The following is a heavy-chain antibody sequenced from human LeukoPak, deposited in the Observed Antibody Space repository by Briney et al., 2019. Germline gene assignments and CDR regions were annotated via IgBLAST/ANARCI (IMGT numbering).Heavy chain of an antibody. Sequence: ASVKVSCKASGYTFTSYDINWVRQAPGQGLEWMGIINPSGGSTSYAQKFQGRVTMTRDTSTSTVYMELSSLRSEDTAVYYCARDLDIVVVPAALGFDYWGQGTLVTVSS. CDR1: GYTFTSYD. J-gene: IGHJ4*02. V-gene: IGHV1-46*01. D-gene: IGHD2-2*01. CDR3: ARDLDIVVVPAALGFDY. CDR2: INPSGGST.